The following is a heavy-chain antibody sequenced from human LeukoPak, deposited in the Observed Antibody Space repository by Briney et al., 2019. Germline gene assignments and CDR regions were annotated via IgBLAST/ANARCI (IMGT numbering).Heavy chain of an antibody. CDR2: IYYSGST. J-gene: IGHJ4*02. Sequence: PSETLSLTCTVSGGSISSYYWSWIRQPPGKGLEWIGYIYYSGSTNYNPSLKSRVTISVDTSKNQFSLKLSSVTAADTAVYYCARSQDIVVVPAAMSFDYWGQGTLVTVSS. D-gene: IGHD2-2*01. CDR1: GGSISSYY. CDR3: ARSQDIVVVPAAMSFDY. V-gene: IGHV4-59*08.